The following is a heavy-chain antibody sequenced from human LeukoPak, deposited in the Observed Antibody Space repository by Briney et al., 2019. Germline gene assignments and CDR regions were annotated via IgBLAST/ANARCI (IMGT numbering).Heavy chain of an antibody. V-gene: IGHV4-59*01. Sequence: SETLSLTCTVSGGSISIYYWSWIRQPPGKGLELIEYIYYSGNTKYNLSLKSRDTISVDTSKNQVSLKLSSVTAADTAVYYCARGAFNLGYWGQGTLVTVSS. D-gene: IGHD3-16*01. CDR3: ARGAFNLGY. CDR1: GGSISIYY. CDR2: IYYSGNT. J-gene: IGHJ4*02.